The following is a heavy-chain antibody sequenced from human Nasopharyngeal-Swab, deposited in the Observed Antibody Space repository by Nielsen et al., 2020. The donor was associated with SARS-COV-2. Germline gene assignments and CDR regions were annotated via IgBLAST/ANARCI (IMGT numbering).Heavy chain of an antibody. J-gene: IGHJ6*02. Sequence: IRQPPGKALEWLALIDWDDDKYYSTSLKSRLTISKDTSKSQVVLTMTNMDPVDTATYYCARTRGGYSSFYYYYGMDVWGQGTTVTVSS. CDR2: IDWDDDK. D-gene: IGHD4-11*01. V-gene: IGHV2-70*01. CDR3: ARTRGGYSSFYYYYGMDV.